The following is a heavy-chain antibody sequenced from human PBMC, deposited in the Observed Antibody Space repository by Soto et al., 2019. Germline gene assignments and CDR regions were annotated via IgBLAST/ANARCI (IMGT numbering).Heavy chain of an antibody. Sequence: GGSLRLSCAASGFTFSSYAMSWVRQAPGKGLEWVSAISGSGGSTYYADSVKGRFTISRDNSKNTLYLQMNSLRAEDTAVYYCAKGIMITFGGVIDLPSEYYFDYWGQGTLVTVSS. D-gene: IGHD3-16*02. CDR1: GFTFSSYA. CDR2: ISGSGGST. J-gene: IGHJ4*02. CDR3: AKGIMITFGGVIDLPSEYYFDY. V-gene: IGHV3-23*01.